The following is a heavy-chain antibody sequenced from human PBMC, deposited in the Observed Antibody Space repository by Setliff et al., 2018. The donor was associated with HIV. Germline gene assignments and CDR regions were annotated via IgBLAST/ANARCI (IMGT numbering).Heavy chain of an antibody. V-gene: IGHV4-61*01. J-gene: IGHJ4*02. CDR2: IYYSGST. CDR1: GDSINSGNYY. D-gene: IGHD3-10*01. Sequence: SETLSLTCTVSGDSINSGNYYWSWIRQHPGKVLEWIGYIYYSGSTNYNPSLKSRVTMSVDTSKKQFSLKLTSVTAADTAVYYCAGHFYYSGSGIWAGLDSWGQGTLVTVSS. CDR3: AGHFYYSGSGIWAGLDS.